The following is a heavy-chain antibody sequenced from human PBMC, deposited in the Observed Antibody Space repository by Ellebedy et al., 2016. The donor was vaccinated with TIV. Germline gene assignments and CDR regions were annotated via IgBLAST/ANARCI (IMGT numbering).Heavy chain of an antibody. CDR3: ARLDAIVAVKSLDY. D-gene: IGHD2-2*01. V-gene: IGHV3-7*03. J-gene: IGHJ4*02. CDR2: IKQGGSEK. CDR1: WFTVSSND. Sequence: GESLKISCAASWFTVSSNDMSWVRQAPGKGLEWVATIKQGGSEKYYVDSVKGRFTISRDNAKNSLYLQMNSLTAEDTAVYYCARLDAIVAVKSLDYWGQGTQVTVSS.